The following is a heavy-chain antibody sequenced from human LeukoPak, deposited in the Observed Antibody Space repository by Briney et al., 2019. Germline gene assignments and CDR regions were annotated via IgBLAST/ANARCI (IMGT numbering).Heavy chain of an antibody. CDR2: VDVRGDTT. V-gene: IGHV3-11*01. CDR1: GFIFSDYY. CDR3: AREDNVWNLLYNYHMDV. J-gene: IGHJ6*03. D-gene: IGHD1-1*01. Sequence: GGSLRLSCAASGFIFSDYYMTWIRQAPGKGLEWVAHVDVRGDTTLYADSVKGRFTVSRDSANNSLYLQMNSLRAEDTAVYYCAREDNVWNLLYNYHMDVWGKGTTVTVS.